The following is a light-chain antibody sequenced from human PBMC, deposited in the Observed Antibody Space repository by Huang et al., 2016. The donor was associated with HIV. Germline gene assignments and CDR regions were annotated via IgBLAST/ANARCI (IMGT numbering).Light chain of an antibody. CDR3: QQSARTPRT. V-gene: IGKV1-39*01. Sequence: DIQITQSPSSLSASVGDTVIITCRASQNIKRYLNWYQQETGKAHKLLISAASNLQSGVPSTFSGSGSGTDFTLTINSLQPEDSATYYCQQSARTPRTFGQGTKLEI. CDR1: QNIKRY. CDR2: AAS. J-gene: IGKJ2*01.